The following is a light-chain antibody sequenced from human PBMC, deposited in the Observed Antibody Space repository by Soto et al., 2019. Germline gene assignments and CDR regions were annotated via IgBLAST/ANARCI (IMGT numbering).Light chain of an antibody. Sequence: ETVLTQSPGTLSLSPGERATLSCRASQSVSSRYLAWYQQKPGQAPRLLIYGASSRATGIPDRFSGSGSGTEFTLTISRLEPEDFAVYSCQQYITSPPMYTFGQGTKLEIK. CDR1: QSVSSRY. CDR3: QQYITSPPMYT. V-gene: IGKV3-20*01. CDR2: GAS. J-gene: IGKJ2*01.